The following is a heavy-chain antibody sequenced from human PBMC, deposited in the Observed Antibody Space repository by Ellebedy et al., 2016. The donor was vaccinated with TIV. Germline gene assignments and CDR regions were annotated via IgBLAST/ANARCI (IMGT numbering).Heavy chain of an antibody. CDR1: GYTFTSYF. CDR2: INPASGNS. J-gene: IGHJ4*02. V-gene: IGHV1-46*01. CDR3: ARGDNYYYDSSGYYYNY. D-gene: IGHD3-22*01. Sequence: ASVKVSCKASGYTFTSYFLYWVRQAPGQGLEWMGMINPASGNSTYAQKFQGRVAMTRDTSTNTVYMELSSLRSEDTAVYYCARGDNYYYDSSGYYYNYWGQGTLVTVSS.